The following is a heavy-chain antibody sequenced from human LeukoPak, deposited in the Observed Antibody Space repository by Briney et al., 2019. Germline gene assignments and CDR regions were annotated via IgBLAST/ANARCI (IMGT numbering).Heavy chain of an antibody. D-gene: IGHD6-13*01. Sequence: GASVKVSCKASGYTFTSYDINWVRQATGQGLEWMGWMNPNSGNTGYAQKFQGRVTMTRNTSISTAYMELSSLRSEDTAVYYCARFGGGAAAGTAGYYYMDVWGKGTTVTVSS. CDR2: MNPNSGNT. CDR1: GYTFTSYD. CDR3: ARFGGGAAAGTAGYYYMDV. V-gene: IGHV1-8*01. J-gene: IGHJ6*03.